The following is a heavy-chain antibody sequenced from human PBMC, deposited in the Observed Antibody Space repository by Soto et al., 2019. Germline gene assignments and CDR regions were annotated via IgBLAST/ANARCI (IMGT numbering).Heavy chain of an antibody. CDR3: AKRSLSPSCGAGTCYSPCDY. V-gene: IGHV3-23*01. Sequence: EVQLSDSGGGLVQPGGSLRLSCTASGFTFSTYAMSWVRQAPGTGLEWVSTITGSRAGTYYADSVKGQFTISRDNSKNTLYLQMNRLRAEDTAVYYCAKRSLSPSCGAGTCYSPCDYWGQGTLVSVSS. CDR2: ITGSRAGT. CDR1: GFTFSTYA. J-gene: IGHJ4*02. D-gene: IGHD2-15*01.